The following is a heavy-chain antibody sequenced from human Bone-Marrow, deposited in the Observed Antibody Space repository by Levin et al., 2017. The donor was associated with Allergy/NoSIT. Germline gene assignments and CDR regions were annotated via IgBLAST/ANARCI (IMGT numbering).Heavy chain of an antibody. CDR1: GDSISSTFYY. V-gene: IGHV4-39*01. J-gene: IGHJ4*02. CDR3: AKYISGTYLDY. D-gene: IGHD3-10*01. Sequence: AGGSLRLSCTVSGDSISSTFYYWGWIRQPPGKGLEWIGSIYNIRSTNYNPSLKSRVTISVDTSKNQFSLELSSVTAADTAVYYCAKYISGTYLDYWGQGTLVTVSS. CDR2: IYNIRST.